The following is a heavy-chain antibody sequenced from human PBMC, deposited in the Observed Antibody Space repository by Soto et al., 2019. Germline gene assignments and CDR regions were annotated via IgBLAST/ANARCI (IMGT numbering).Heavy chain of an antibody. D-gene: IGHD6-13*01. V-gene: IGHV3-23*01. J-gene: IGHJ4*02. CDR1: GFTFSSYA. Sequence: EVQLLESGGRLLQPGGSLRLSCAASGFTFSSYAMSWVRQAPGKGLEWVSAISGSGGSTYYADSVKGRFTISRDNSKNTLYLQMNSLRAEDTAVYYCAKDLKNWIAAAGTDYWGQGTLVTVSS. CDR3: AKDLKNWIAAAGTDY. CDR2: ISGSGGST.